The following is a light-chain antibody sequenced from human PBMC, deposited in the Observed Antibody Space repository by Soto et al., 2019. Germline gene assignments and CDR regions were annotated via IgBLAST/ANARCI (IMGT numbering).Light chain of an antibody. CDR1: QSVNTNS. V-gene: IGKV3-20*01. J-gene: IGKJ2*01. CDR2: GTS. Sequence: EIVLTQSPGTLSLSPVESATLSCRASQSVNTNSFAWYQQKAGQAPRLLIYGTSSRATGIPARFSGIGSGTDFTLTISRLEPEDFAVYYCQQYGSSPYTFGQGTKLEI. CDR3: QQYGSSPYT.